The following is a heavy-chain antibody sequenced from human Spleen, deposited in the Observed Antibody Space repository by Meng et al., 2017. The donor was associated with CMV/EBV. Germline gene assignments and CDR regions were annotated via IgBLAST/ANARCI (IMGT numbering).Heavy chain of an antibody. V-gene: IGHV4-59*12. Sequence: SETLSLTCTVSGGSISSYYWSWIRQPPGKGLEWIGYIYYSGSTNYNPSLKSRVTISVDTSKNQFSLKLSSVTAADTAVYYRARGKRGYCSSTSCSPFDYWGQGTLVTVSS. J-gene: IGHJ4*02. CDR1: GGSISSYY. CDR3: ARGKRGYCSSTSCSPFDY. D-gene: IGHD2-2*01. CDR2: IYYSGST.